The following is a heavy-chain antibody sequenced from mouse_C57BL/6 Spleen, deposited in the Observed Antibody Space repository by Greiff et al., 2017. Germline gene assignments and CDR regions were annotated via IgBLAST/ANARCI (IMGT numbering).Heavy chain of an antibody. CDR2: IDPSDSYT. D-gene: IGHD3-2*02. J-gene: IGHJ2*01. V-gene: IGHV1-59*01. Sequence: VQLQQPGAELVRPGTSVQLSCKASGYTFTSYWMHWVKQRPGQGLEWIGVIDPSDSYTNYNQKFKGKATLTVATSSSTACLQLSSLTSEDAAVDDCARSASSGGDYWGQGRTLTVSS. CDR3: ARSASSGGDY. CDR1: GYTFTSYW.